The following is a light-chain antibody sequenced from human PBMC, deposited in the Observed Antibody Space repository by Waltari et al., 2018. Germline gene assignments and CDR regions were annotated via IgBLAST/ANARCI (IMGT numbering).Light chain of an antibody. CDR2: DTS. CDR1: AGAVTSGLY. J-gene: IGLJ3*02. V-gene: IGLV7-46*01. CDR3: LISYSGVGV. Sequence: QAVVTQEPSLTVSPGGTVTLTCGSSAGAVTSGLYPYWFQQKPGQAPRTLIYDTSTKHSWTPARFSGSLLGGKAALTLSGAQPEDEAEYYCLISYSGVGVFGGGTKLTVL.